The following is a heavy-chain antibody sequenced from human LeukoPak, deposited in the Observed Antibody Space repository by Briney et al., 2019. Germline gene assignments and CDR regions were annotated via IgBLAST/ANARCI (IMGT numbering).Heavy chain of an antibody. Sequence: SETLSLTCTVSGGSITDYHWTWIRQPPGQGLEYIGYVYNRGTTFYNPSLKGRVTISADTSKKQFFLKVNSMTAADTAVYYCARGPSEHVLRFLEWSTYYYGMDVWGQGTTVTVSS. J-gene: IGHJ6*02. CDR2: VYNRGTT. D-gene: IGHD3-3*01. V-gene: IGHV4-59*01. CDR3: ARGPSEHVLRFLEWSTYYYGMDV. CDR1: GGSITDYH.